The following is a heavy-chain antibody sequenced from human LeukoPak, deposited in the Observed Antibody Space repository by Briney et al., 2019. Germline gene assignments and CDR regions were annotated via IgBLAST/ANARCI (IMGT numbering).Heavy chain of an antibody. Sequence: ASVKVSCKASGYTFTSYGISWMRQAPGQGLEWMGWISAYNGNTNYAQKLQGRVTMTTDTSTSTAYMELRSLRSDDTAVYYCARGHGTTVTTFPFDYWGQGTLVTVSS. CDR2: ISAYNGNT. J-gene: IGHJ4*02. V-gene: IGHV1-18*01. CDR1: GYTFTSYG. D-gene: IGHD4-17*01. CDR3: ARGHGTTVTTFPFDY.